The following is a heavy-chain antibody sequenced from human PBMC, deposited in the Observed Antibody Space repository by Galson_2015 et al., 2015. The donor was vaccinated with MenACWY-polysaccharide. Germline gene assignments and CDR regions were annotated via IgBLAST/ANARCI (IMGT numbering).Heavy chain of an antibody. J-gene: IGHJ4*02. D-gene: IGHD2-15*01. Sequence: SLRLSCAASGFTFSANAMHWVRQDPGKGLEWVAVISYTGENKFYAVSVKRRLSISRDNLKNTLFLHMYRLRVEDTALYYCASDVTGYCSAETFCENDFDSSGQGTLVFGSS. CDR2: ISYTGENK. CDR3: ASDVTGYCSAETFCENDFDS. CDR1: GFTFSANA. V-gene: IGHV3-30*04.